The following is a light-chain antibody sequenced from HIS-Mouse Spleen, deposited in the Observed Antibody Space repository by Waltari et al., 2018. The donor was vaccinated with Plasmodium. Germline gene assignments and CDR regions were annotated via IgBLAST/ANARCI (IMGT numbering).Light chain of an antibody. V-gene: IGLV3-1*01. CDR1: KLGDKY. CDR3: QAWDSSTAV. CDR2: QDS. Sequence: SYELTQPPSVSVSPGQTASITCPGDKLGDKYACWYQQKPGQSPVLVIYQDSKRPSGMPERFSGSNSGNTATLTRSGTQAMDEADYYCQAWDSSTAVFGGGTKLTVL. J-gene: IGLJ3*02.